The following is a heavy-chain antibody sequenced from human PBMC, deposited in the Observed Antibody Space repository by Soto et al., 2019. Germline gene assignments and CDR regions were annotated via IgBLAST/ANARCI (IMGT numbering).Heavy chain of an antibody. CDR2: ISGTSDMT. J-gene: IGHJ1*01. CDR3: AKYRWGATTVTSIN. D-gene: IGHD4-4*01. V-gene: IGHV3-23*01. CDR1: VFTFSSYP. Sequence: GSLRLYCVGSVFTFSSYPMNWVRQAPGKGLEWVSAISGTSDMTYYANSVTGRFTISRDNSKNTLYLQVSSLRVEDTAIYYCAKYRWGATTVTSINWGRGTLVTVSS.